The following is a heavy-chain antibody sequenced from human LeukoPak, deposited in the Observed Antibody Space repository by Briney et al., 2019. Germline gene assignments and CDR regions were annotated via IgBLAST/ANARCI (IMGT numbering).Heavy chain of an antibody. V-gene: IGHV4-61*01. D-gene: IGHD6-13*01. Sequence: SETLSLTCTVSGDSVSSDYFWGWIRQPPGKGLEWIGNTFSTGTNLYNASLKSRVTISVDRSKNQFSLKLSSVTAADTAVYYCARAPYSSSWYDAFDIWGQGTMVTVSS. J-gene: IGHJ3*02. CDR3: ARAPYSSSWYDAFDI. CDR2: TFSTGTN. CDR1: GDSVSSDYF.